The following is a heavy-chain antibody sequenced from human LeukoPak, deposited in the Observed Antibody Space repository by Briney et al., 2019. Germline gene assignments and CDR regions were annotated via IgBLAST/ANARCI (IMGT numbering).Heavy chain of an antibody. D-gene: IGHD7-27*01. CDR2: MKSNNGYT. J-gene: IGHJ4*02. CDR1: GYTFTSFD. CDR3: ARGPPNWGMVGY. Sequence: ASVKVSCTASGYTFTSFDFNWVRQATGQGLEWMGWMKSNNGYTGYAQKFQGRVTMTRDTSISTAYMELSSLTFEDTAVYYCARGPPNWGMVGYWGQGTLVTVSS. V-gene: IGHV1-8*01.